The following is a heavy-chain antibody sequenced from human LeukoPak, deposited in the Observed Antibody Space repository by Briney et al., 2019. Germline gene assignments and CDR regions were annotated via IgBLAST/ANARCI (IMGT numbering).Heavy chain of an antibody. V-gene: IGHV3-33*01. CDR2: IWYDGSNK. CDR3: ARDDYGDYGY. J-gene: IGHJ4*02. D-gene: IGHD4-17*01. Sequence: PGGSLRLSCAASGFTFSSYGMHWVRQAPGEGLEWVAVIWYDGSNKYYADSVKGRFTISRDNSKNTLYLQMNSLRAEDTAVYYCARDDYGDYGYWGQGTLVTVSS. CDR1: GFTFSSYG.